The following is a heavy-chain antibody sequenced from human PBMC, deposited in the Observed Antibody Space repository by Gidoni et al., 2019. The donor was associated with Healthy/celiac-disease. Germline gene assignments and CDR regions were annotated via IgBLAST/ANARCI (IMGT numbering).Heavy chain of an antibody. Sequence: QLQLQESGPGLVKPSETLSLTCPVSGGSISSSSYYWGWIREPPGKGLEWIGSIYYSGSTCYNPSLKSRVTISVDTSKNQFSLKLSSVTAADTAVYYCARLYSGWYDYWGQGTLVTVSS. CDR1: GGSISSSSYY. J-gene: IGHJ4*02. D-gene: IGHD6-19*01. V-gene: IGHV4-39*01. CDR3: ARLYSGWYDY. CDR2: IYYSGST.